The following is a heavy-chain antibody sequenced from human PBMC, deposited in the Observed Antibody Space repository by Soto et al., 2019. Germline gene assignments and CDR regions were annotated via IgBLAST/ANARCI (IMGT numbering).Heavy chain of an antibody. CDR3: ARRSCNSPSCYYYGLDV. CDR2: ISHSGST. D-gene: IGHD2-2*01. J-gene: IGHJ6*01. CDR1: GGSINSGGYS. Sequence: SETLSLTCAVSGGSINSGGYSWSWIRQPPGKGLEWIGFISHSGSTYYNPSLKSRVTISMDTSKNHFSLKLSSVTAADTAVYYCARRSCNSPSCYYYGLDVWGHGTTVTVSS. V-gene: IGHV4-30-2*01.